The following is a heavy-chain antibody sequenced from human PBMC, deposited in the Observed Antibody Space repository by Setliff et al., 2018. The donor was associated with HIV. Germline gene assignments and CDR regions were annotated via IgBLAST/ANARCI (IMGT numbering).Heavy chain of an antibody. CDR2: INYSGGT. CDR3: SRGIVQRQWLLSLIFYYYYMDV. CDR1: GGSFSDHN. D-gene: IGHD6-19*01. Sequence: SETLSLTCAVYGGSFSDHNWSWIRQSPGRGLEWIGEINYSGGTNYNPSLKSRVTISADTSKNQFSLKMRSVTAGDTGIYYCSRGIVQRQWLLSLIFYYYYMDVWANGTMVTVSS. V-gene: IGHV4-34*01. J-gene: IGHJ6*04.